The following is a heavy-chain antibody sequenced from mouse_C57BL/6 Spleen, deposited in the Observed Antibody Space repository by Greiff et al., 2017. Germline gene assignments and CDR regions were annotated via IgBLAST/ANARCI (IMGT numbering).Heavy chain of an antibody. Sequence: VQLQQSGPELVKPGASVKISCKASGYTFTDYYMNWVKQSHGKSLEWIGDINPNNGGTSYNQKFKGKATLTVDKSSSTAYMELRSLTSEDSAVYYCARSLYDYDNAMDYWGQGASVTVSS. V-gene: IGHV1-26*01. D-gene: IGHD2-4*01. CDR1: GYTFTDYY. CDR2: INPNNGGT. CDR3: ARSLYDYDNAMDY. J-gene: IGHJ4*01.